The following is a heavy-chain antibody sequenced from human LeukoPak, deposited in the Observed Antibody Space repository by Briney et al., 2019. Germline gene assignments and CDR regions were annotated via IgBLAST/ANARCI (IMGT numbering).Heavy chain of an antibody. J-gene: IGHJ3*02. CDR3: ASKYNWNPRAAFDI. Sequence: GGSLRLSCAASGFTVSSNYMSWVRQAPGKGLEWVSVIYSGGSTYYADSVKGRFTISRDNSKNTLYLQMNSLRAEDTAVYYCASKYNWNPRAAFDIWGQGTMVTVSS. V-gene: IGHV3-53*01. CDR2: IYSGGST. D-gene: IGHD1-1*01. CDR1: GFTVSSNY.